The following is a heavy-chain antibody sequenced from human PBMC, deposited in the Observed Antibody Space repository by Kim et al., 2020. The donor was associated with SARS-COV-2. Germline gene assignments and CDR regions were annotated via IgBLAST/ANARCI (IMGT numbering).Heavy chain of an antibody. V-gene: IGHV3-23*01. CDR3: AKGRNDILTGYYSSYFDY. D-gene: IGHD3-9*01. J-gene: IGHJ4*02. CDR2: ISGSGRRK. CDR1: GFTFGSYA. Sequence: GGSLRLSCAASGFTFGSYAMSWVRQAPGKGLEWVSDISGSGRRKNYADSVKGRFTISRDNSKNTLDLQMNSLRAEDTAVYYCAKGRNDILTGYYSSYFDYWGQGNLVTVSS.